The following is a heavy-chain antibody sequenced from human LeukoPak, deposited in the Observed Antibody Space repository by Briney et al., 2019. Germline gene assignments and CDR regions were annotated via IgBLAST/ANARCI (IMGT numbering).Heavy chain of an antibody. J-gene: IGHJ4*02. CDR3: VRHGLGSSWFGFDY. Sequence: GESLKISCKGSGYTFTTYWIGWVRQMPGKGLEWMGIIYPGDSDPRYSPSFQGQVTISADKSISTAYLQWSSLKASDSAMYYCVRHGLGSSWFGFDYWGQGTLVTVSS. V-gene: IGHV5-51*01. CDR1: GYTFTTYW. D-gene: IGHD6-13*01. CDR2: IYPGDSDP.